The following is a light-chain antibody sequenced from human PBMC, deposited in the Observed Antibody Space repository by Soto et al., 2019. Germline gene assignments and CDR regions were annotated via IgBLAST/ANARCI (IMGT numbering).Light chain of an antibody. J-gene: IGKJ4*01. CDR3: QQYDDHPLT. V-gene: IGKV1-5*03. CDR2: EAS. Sequence: IEVARWRAALSAWISDEVTSAWRASQSISTWLAWYQQKPGKAPKLLIYEASSLESGVPSRFGGRGSGTEFTLTISSLQPDDFATYFCQQYDDHPLTFGGGTKVDIK. CDR1: QSISTW.